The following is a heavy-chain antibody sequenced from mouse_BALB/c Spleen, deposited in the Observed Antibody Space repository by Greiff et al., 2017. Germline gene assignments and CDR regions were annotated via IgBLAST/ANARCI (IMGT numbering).Heavy chain of an antibody. J-gene: IGHJ3*01. CDR2: IWAGGST. V-gene: IGHV2-9*02. D-gene: IGHD2-4*01. CDR1: GFSLTSYG. CDR3: AREGDYWFAY. Sequence: VQGVESGPGLVAPSQSLSITCTVSGFSLTSYGVHWVRQPPGKGLEWLGVIWAGGSTNYNSALMSRLSISKDNSKSQVFLKMNSLQTDDTAMYYCAREGDYWFAYWGQGTLVTVSA.